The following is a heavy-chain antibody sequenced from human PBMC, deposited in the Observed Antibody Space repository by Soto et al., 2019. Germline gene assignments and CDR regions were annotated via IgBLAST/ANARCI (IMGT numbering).Heavy chain of an antibody. V-gene: IGHV3-33*01. CDR1: GFTFSSYG. J-gene: IGHJ4*02. D-gene: IGHD6-13*01. Sequence: QVQLVESGGGVVQPGRSLRLSCAASGFTFSSYGMHWVRQAPGKGLEWVAVIWYDGSNKYYADSVKGRFTTSRDNSKNTLYLQMNSLRAEDTAVYYCARDIAGIAAGEGPLDYWGQGTLVTVSS. CDR3: ARDIAGIAAGEGPLDY. CDR2: IWYDGSNK.